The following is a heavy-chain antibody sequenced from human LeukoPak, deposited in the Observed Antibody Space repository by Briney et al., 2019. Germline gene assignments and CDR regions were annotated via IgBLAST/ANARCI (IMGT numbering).Heavy chain of an antibody. CDR2: IYYSGST. CDR3: ARGPRVEMATIHSGALFDY. J-gene: IGHJ4*02. Sequence: SETLSLTCTVSGGSISSSSYYWGWIRQPPGKGLEWIGSIYYSGSTYYNPSLKSRVTISVDTSKNQFSLKLSSVTAADTAVYYCARGPRVEMATIHSGALFDYWGQGTLVTVSS. CDR1: GGSISSSSYY. D-gene: IGHD5-24*01. V-gene: IGHV4-39*07.